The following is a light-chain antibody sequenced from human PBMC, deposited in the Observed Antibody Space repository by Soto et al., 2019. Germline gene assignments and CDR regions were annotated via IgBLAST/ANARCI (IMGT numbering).Light chain of an antibody. J-gene: IGKJ2*01. V-gene: IGKV3-20*01. CDR2: GAS. Sequence: EIVLTQSPGTLSLSPGERATLSCRASQSVSSSSYLAWYQQKPGQAPRLLIYGASSRATGIPDRFSGSGSATAFTITISRLVPEDFAVYYCRQYGSSPSYTFGQGTKLEIK. CDR1: QSVSSSSY. CDR3: RQYGSSPSYT.